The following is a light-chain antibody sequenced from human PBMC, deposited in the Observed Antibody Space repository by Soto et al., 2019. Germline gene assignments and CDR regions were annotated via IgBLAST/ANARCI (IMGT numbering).Light chain of an antibody. Sequence: DIVMTQSPLSLPVTPGEPASISCRSSQSLLHSNGYNYLNWYLQKPRQSPQLLIYLGSNRAAGVPARFSGSGSGTDFTLTISRVEAEDVGVYYCMQALQTPITFGQGTRLEIK. V-gene: IGKV2-28*01. J-gene: IGKJ5*01. CDR1: QSLLHSNGYNY. CDR3: MQALQTPIT. CDR2: LGS.